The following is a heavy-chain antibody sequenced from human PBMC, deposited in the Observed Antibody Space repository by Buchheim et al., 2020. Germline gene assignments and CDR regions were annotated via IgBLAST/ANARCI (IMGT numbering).Heavy chain of an antibody. CDR3: ARHKAGARGFDY. V-gene: IGHV4-4*02. CDR1: GESISNSDW. D-gene: IGHD1-26*01. CDR2: VYHTGTT. J-gene: IGHJ4*02. Sequence: QVQVQESGPGLVKPSGALSLTCAVSGESISNSDWWSWVRQPPGKGLEWIGEVYHTGTTNYNPSLKSRVTISVDKSKNHFSLNLNSVTAADTALYYCARHKAGARGFDYWGQGTL.